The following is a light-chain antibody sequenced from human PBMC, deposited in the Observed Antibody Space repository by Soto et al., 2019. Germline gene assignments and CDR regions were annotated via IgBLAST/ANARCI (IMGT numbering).Light chain of an antibody. V-gene: IGKV3-15*01. J-gene: IGKJ4*01. Sequence: EIVLTQSPATLSLSPGERATLSCRASQSVSSYLAWYQQKPGQAPRLLIYGASNRVAGIPARFSGSGSGTEFTLTITSLQSEDFAVYYCQQYNNWPTLTFGGGTKVEIK. CDR1: QSVSSY. CDR2: GAS. CDR3: QQYNNWPTLT.